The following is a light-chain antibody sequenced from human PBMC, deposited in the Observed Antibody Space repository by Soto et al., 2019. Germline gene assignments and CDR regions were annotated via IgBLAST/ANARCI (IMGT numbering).Light chain of an antibody. Sequence: QSALTPPASLSGSPGQSITISCTGTSSDIGAYNFVSWYQQHPGEVPKLILYDVNVRPSGVSNRFSGSKSGNTASLTISGLQAEDEADYYCTSWTTSTTMIFGGGTKLTVL. CDR1: SSDIGAYNF. CDR3: TSWTTSTTMI. J-gene: IGLJ2*01. CDR2: DVN. V-gene: IGLV2-14*03.